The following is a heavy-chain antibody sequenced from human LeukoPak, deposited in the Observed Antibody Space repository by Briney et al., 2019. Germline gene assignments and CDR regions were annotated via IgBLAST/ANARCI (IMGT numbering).Heavy chain of an antibody. Sequence: PSETLSLTCTVSGDSISSSHYYWGWIRQSPGKGLEWIGSIYSGGETHYNPTLNSRVTIFLDTSKNRFSLNLISVTATDTAVYYCVRDYSNFVQGDWGQGTLVTVSS. J-gene: IGHJ4*02. CDR3: VRDYSNFVQGD. V-gene: IGHV4-39*02. CDR1: GDSISSSHYY. CDR2: IYSGGET. D-gene: IGHD4-11*01.